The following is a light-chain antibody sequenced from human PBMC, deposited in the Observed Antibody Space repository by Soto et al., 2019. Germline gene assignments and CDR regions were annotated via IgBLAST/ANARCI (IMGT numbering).Light chain of an antibody. CDR2: YDS. CDR1: NIGSKS. CDR3: QVWASSSEPAV. Sequence: SYELTKPPSVSVDPGKTARITCGGNNIGSKSVHWYQQKPGQAPVLVIYYDSDRPSGIPERFSGSNSGNTATLTISRVEAGDEADYYCQVWASSSEPAVFGGGTQLTVL. V-gene: IGLV3-21*04. J-gene: IGLJ7*01.